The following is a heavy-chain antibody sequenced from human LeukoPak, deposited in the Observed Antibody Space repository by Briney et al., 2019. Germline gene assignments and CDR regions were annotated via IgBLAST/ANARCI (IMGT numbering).Heavy chain of an antibody. CDR3: ARFTKDIVVVPAATPTDAFDI. D-gene: IGHD2-2*01. CDR2: IYYSGST. V-gene: IGHV4-39*01. Sequence: SETLSLTCTVSGGSISSSSYSWGWIRQPPGKGLEWIGSIYYSGSTYYNPSLKSRVTISVDTSKNQFSLKLSSVTAADTAVYYCARFTKDIVVVPAATPTDAFDIWGQGTMVTVSS. J-gene: IGHJ3*02. CDR1: GGSISSSSYS.